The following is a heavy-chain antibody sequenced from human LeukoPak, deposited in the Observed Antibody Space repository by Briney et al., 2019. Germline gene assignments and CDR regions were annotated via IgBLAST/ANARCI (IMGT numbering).Heavy chain of an antibody. D-gene: IGHD3-3*01. CDR2: ISGSSTIT. Sequence: GGSLRLSCVASGFSFSSYSMSWVRQAPGKGLEWVSYISGSSTITYDADSVKGRFTISRDNAQNSLYLQMNSLRDEDTAVYYCARAYDFWSGSDAWGQGTLVTVSS. V-gene: IGHV3-48*02. CDR1: GFSFSSYS. J-gene: IGHJ5*02. CDR3: ARAYDFWSGSDA.